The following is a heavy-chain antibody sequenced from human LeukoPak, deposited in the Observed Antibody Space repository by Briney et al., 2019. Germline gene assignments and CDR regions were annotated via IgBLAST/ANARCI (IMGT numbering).Heavy chain of an antibody. CDR2: IYYSGST. CDR3: ARNQERIAVADYYFDY. CDR1: GGSISSYY. J-gene: IGHJ4*02. Sequence: SETQSLTCTVSGGSISSYYWGWIRQPPGKGLEWIGSIYYSGSTYYNPSLKSRVTISVDTSKNQFSLKLSSVTAADTAVYYCARNQERIAVADYYFDYWGQGTLVTVSS. V-gene: IGHV4-39*01. D-gene: IGHD6-19*01.